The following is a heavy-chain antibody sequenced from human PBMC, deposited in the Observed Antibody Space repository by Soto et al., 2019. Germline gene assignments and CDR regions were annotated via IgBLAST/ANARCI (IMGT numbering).Heavy chain of an antibody. CDR3: ARKYNWNDGGRYFDY. D-gene: IGHD1-1*01. CDR2: IYHSGST. CDR1: SGSISSSNW. Sequence: QVQLQESGPGLVKPSGTLSLTCAVSSGSISSSNWWRWVRQPPGKGLEWIGEIYHSGSTNYNPSLKSRVTISVDKSKNQFSLKLSSVTAADTAVYYCARKYNWNDGGRYFDYWGQGTLVTVSS. V-gene: IGHV4-4*02. J-gene: IGHJ4*02.